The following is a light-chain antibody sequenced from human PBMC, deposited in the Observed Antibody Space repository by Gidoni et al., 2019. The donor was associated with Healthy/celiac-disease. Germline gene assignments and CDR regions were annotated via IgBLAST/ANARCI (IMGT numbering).Light chain of an antibody. CDR2: KAS. Sequence: IQITQSPSTLSASVGDRVTITCRASQSISSWLAWYQQKPGKAPKLLIYKASSLESGVPSRFSGSGSGTEFTLTISSRQPDDFATYYCQQYNSYSYTFGQGTKLEIK. CDR3: QQYNSYSYT. CDR1: QSISSW. V-gene: IGKV1-5*03. J-gene: IGKJ2*01.